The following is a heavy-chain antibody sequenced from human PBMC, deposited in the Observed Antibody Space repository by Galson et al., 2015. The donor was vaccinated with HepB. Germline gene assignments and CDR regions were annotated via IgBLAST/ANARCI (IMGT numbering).Heavy chain of an antibody. J-gene: IGHJ4*02. CDR1: GFTFSSYS. D-gene: IGHD3-22*01. CDR3: ARDAYYYDSSGSYYFDY. CDR2: ISSSSSYI. V-gene: IGHV3-21*01. Sequence: SLRLSCAASGFTFSSYSMNWVRQAPGKGLEWVSSISSSSSYIYYADSVKGRFTISRDNAKNSLYLQMNSLRAEDTAVYYCARDAYYYDSSGSYYFDYWGQGTLVTVSS.